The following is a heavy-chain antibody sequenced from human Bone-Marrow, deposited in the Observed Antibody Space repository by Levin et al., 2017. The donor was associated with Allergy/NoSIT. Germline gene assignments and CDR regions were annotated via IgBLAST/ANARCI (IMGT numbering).Heavy chain of an antibody. CDR3: AGRYGSGTYYQGNNY. CDR2: IITSGTHT. V-gene: IGHV3-11*03. J-gene: IGHJ4*02. CDR1: GFTFSDYY. D-gene: IGHD3-10*01. Sequence: SCAASGFTFSDYYMNWIRQAPGKGLEWISYIITSGTHTSYADSVKGRFTISRDNANNLVFLQMNRLRAEDTAVYYCAGRYGSGTYYQGNNYWGQGTLVTVSS.